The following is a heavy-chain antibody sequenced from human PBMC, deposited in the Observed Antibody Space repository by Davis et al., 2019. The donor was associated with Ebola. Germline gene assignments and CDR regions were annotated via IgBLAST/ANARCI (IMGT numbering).Heavy chain of an antibody. CDR2: IFYGDTT. D-gene: IGHD4-17*01. J-gene: IGHJ4*02. CDR1: GFAVSADY. V-gene: IGHV3-53*01. Sequence: GGSLRLSCAASGFAVSADYMSWVRQAPGKGLEWVSVIFYGDTTSYADSVKGRFTIFRDNSKNTLYLQMHSLRVEDTAIYFCARTSTVATWKPFDYWGQGTLVTVSS. CDR3: ARTSTVATWKPFDY.